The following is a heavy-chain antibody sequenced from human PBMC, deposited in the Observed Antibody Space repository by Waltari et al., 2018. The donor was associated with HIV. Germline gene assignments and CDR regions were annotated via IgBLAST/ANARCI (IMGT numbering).Heavy chain of an antibody. J-gene: IGHJ4*02. CDR1: GYTFTGYY. CDR2: IIPKTGGS. D-gene: IGHD6-19*01. CDR3: ARDNSSGWGDFDC. V-gene: IGHV1-2*02. Sequence: QVQLVQSGAEVKKPGASVKVSCKASGYTFTGYYVPWVRQAPGQGLEWMGWIIPKTGGSNTAQKFQGRVTMIRDTSISTAYMELSRLTADDTAVYYCARDNSSGWGDFDCWGQGTLVTVS.